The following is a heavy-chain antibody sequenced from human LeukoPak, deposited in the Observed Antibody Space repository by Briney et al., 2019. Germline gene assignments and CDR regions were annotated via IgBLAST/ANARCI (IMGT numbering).Heavy chain of an antibody. V-gene: IGHV3-7*03. J-gene: IGHJ6*04. CDR2: IKQDGSEK. CDR3: ARGGTDILTGYYFGMDV. D-gene: IGHD3-9*01. CDR1: GFTFSSYW. Sequence: GGSLRLSCAASGFTFSSYWMSWVRQAPGKGLEWVANIKQDGSEKYYVDSVKGRFTISRDNAKNSLYLQMNSLRAEDTAVYYCARGGTDILTGYYFGMDVWGKGTTVTVSS.